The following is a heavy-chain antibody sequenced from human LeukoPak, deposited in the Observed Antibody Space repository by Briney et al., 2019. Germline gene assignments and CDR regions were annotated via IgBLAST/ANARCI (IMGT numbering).Heavy chain of an antibody. V-gene: IGHV4-4*07. CDR1: GGSISSYY. CDR3: ARGSAVVSAFDY. J-gene: IGHJ4*02. Sequence: SETLSLTCTVSGGSISSYYWSWIRQPAGKGREWIGRIYTSGSTNYNPSLKSRVTMSVDTSKNQFSLKLSSVTAADTAVYYCARGSAVVSAFDYWGQGTLVTVSS. CDR2: IYTSGST. D-gene: IGHD3-22*01.